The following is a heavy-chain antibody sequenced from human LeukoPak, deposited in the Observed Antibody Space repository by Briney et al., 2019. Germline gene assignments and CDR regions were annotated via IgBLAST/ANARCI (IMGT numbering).Heavy chain of an antibody. J-gene: IGHJ4*02. V-gene: IGHV1-2*07. CDR2: INPNSGGT. CDR3: ARDQGYGSGGYSFDY. D-gene: IGHD3-10*01. Sequence: ASVKVSCKTSGYTFAGYFVHWVRQAPGQGLEWMGWINPNSGGTNYTHNFQGRVTITRDTSITTAYMELSRLTSDDTALYYCARDQGYGSGGYSFDYWGQGTRVTVSS. CDR1: GYTFAGYF.